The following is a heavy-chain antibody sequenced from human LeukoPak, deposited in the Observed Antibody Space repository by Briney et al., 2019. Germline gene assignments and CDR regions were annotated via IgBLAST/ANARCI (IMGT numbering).Heavy chain of an antibody. D-gene: IGHD3-3*01. CDR3: ARDRYYDFWSGYPESGY. CDR1: GYTYSNYG. J-gene: IGHJ4*02. V-gene: IGHV1-18*01. Sequence: ASVKVSCKASGYTYSNYGISWVRQAPGQGLEWMGWISAYNGNTYYAQNLQGRVTMTTDTSTSTAYMELRSLRSDDTAVYYCARDRYYDFWSGYPESGYWGQGTLVTVSS. CDR2: ISAYNGNT.